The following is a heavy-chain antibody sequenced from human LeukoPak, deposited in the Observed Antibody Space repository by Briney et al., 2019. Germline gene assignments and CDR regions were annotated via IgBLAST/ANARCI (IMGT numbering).Heavy chain of an antibody. Sequence: SSETLSLTCTVSGGSISSSSYYWGWIRQPPGKGLEWIGSIYYSGSTYYNPSLKSRVTISVDTSKNQFSLKLSSVTAADTAVYYCARGLYDSSGYFDYWGQGTLVTVSS. D-gene: IGHD3-22*01. V-gene: IGHV4-39*01. CDR2: IYYSGST. CDR3: ARGLYDSSGYFDY. J-gene: IGHJ4*02. CDR1: GGSISSSSYY.